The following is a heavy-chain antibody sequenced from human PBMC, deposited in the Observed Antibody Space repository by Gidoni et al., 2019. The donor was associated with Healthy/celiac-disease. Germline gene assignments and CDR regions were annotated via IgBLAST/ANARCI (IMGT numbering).Heavy chain of an antibody. CDR2: INHSGST. V-gene: IGHV4-34*01. Sequence: QVQLQQWGAGLLKPSETLSLTCAVYGGSFSGDYWSWIRQPPGKGLEWIGEINHSGSTNYNPSLKSRVTISVDTSKNHFSLKLSSVTAADTAVYYCARGQDSRYFDWLDYWGQGTLVTVSS. CDR1: GGSFSGDY. J-gene: IGHJ4*02. CDR3: ARGQDSRYFDWLDY. D-gene: IGHD3-9*01.